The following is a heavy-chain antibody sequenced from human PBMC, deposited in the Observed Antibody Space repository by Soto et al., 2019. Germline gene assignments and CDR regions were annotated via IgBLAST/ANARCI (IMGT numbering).Heavy chain of an antibody. V-gene: IGHV1-18*01. CDR1: GYTFNEHG. Sequence: QLQLMQSGPEVKKPGASVRVSCKASGYTFNEHGFSWVRQGPGQGLEWLGWISAYNGDTDYAQKFQVRVTLTTASSTSTAYMELRSLRSDDTAVYYCAKDRPRLTQQFNGVSWGQGTLVTVSS. CDR3: AKDRPRLTQQFNGVS. CDR2: ISAYNGDT. D-gene: IGHD2-8*01. J-gene: IGHJ5*02.